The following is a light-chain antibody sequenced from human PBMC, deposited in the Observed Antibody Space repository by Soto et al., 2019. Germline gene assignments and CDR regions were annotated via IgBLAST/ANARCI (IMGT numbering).Light chain of an antibody. V-gene: IGKV1-39*01. CDR3: QQSYTTPRT. CDR2: AAS. CDR1: QTIIGY. Sequence: DIKMTQSPSSLSASIGDSVTITCRASQTIIGYLNWYQQKPGKAPRLLINAASNLQSGVPSRFRGSGSETDFTLTITSLQPEDFATYYCQQSYTTPRTVGQGTKVDIK. J-gene: IGKJ1*01.